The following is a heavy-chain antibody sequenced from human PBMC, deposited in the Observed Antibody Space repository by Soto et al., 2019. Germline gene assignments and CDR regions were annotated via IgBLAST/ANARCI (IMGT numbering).Heavy chain of an antibody. CDR2: SSGSTGST. V-gene: IGHV3-23*01. Sequence: GGSLRLSCAASGFTFSTYTMNWVRQAPGKGLEWVSTSSGSTGSTYYAASVKGRFTISRDNSKNTLYLQMNSLRAEDTAVYYCAKDLDDTSGYVPFDYWGQGTLVTVSS. CDR3: AKDLDDTSGYVPFDY. J-gene: IGHJ4*02. D-gene: IGHD3-22*01. CDR1: GFTFSTYT.